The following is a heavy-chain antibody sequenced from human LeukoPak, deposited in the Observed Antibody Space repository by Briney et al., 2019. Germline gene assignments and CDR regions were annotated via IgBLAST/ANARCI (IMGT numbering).Heavy chain of an antibody. CDR3: ARDPNALDY. D-gene: IGHD2-2*01. V-gene: IGHV3-48*01. Sequence: GGSLRLSCAASGFTFSSYGMHWVRQAPGKGLEWVSYIRSSGNTLYYADSVQGRFTISRDNARNSLYLQMNSLRAEDTAVYYCARDPNALDYWGQGTLVTVSS. J-gene: IGHJ4*02. CDR2: IRSSGNTL. CDR1: GFTFSSYG.